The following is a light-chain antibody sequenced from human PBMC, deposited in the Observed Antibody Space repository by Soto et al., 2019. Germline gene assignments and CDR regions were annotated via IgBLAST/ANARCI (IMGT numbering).Light chain of an antibody. CDR2: DVT. J-gene: IGLJ1*01. Sequence: QSVLTQPPSVSGAPGQRVTISCTGSRSDIGTGYSVHWYKQLPGTAPQLLIYDVTNRPSGVPDRFSGSKSGNTASLTISGLQAEDEADYYCCSYAGSFVYVFGIGTKVTVL. CDR3: CSYAGSFVYV. CDR1: RSDIGTGYS. V-gene: IGLV1-40*01.